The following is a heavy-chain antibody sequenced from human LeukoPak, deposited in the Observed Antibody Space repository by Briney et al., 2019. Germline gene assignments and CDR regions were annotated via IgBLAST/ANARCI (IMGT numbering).Heavy chain of an antibody. D-gene: IGHD3-22*01. CDR2: INHSGST. J-gene: IGHJ5*02. CDR3: ARGLMYYDSSGYYYSIGSSNWFDP. V-gene: IGHV4-34*01. CDR1: GGSFSGYY. Sequence: SETLSLTCAVYGGSFSGYYWSWIRQPPGKGLEWIGEINHSGSTNYNPSLKSQVTISVDRSNNQFSLKLSSVTAADTAVYYCARGLMYYDSSGYYYSIGSSNWFDPWGQGTLVTVSS.